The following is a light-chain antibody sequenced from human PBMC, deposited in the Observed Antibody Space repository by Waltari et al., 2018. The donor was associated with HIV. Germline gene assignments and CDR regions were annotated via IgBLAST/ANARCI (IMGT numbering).Light chain of an antibody. V-gene: IGLV1-44*01. J-gene: IGLJ2*01. Sequence: QSVLTQPPSASGTPGQRVTISCSGSSSNIGSNTVNWYQQLPGTATNLLIHRNSQRPSGVPDRFPGSKSGTSASLAISGLQSEDEADYYCATWDDRLKGVVFGGGTKLTVL. CDR3: ATWDDRLKGVV. CDR2: RNS. CDR1: SSNIGSNT.